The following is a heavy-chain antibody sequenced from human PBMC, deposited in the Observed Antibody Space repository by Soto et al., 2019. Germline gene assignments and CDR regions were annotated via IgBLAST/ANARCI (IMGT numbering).Heavy chain of an antibody. V-gene: IGHV1-2*04. CDR3: ARGPAYCSSTSCFAGYYYYGMDV. D-gene: IGHD2-2*01. CDR2: INPNSGGT. CDR1: GYTFTGYY. J-gene: IGHJ6*02. Sequence: ASVKVSCKASGYTFTGYYMHWVRQAPGQGLEWMGWINPNSGGTNYAQKFQGWVTMTRDTSISTAYMELSRLRSDDTAVYYCARGPAYCSSTSCFAGYYYYGMDVWGQGTTVTVSS.